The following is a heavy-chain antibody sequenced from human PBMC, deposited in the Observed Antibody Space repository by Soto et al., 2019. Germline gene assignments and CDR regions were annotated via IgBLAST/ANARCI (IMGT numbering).Heavy chain of an antibody. CDR3: ARDIASYAYGEGY. Sequence: SETLSLTCSVSGGSINSYWWSWIRQPAGKGLEWIGRVYSSGTTDYNPSLNSRATMSVETSKNQCSLKLSSVTAADTAVYYCARDIASYAYGEGYWGQGIQVTGSS. D-gene: IGHD2-21*01. V-gene: IGHV4-4*07. CDR2: VYSSGTT. CDR1: GGSINSYW. J-gene: IGHJ4*02.